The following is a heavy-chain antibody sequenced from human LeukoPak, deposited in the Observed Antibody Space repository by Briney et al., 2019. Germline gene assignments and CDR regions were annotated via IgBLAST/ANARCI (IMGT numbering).Heavy chain of an antibody. Sequence: SGGSLRLSCAASGFTFSSYGMHWVRQAPGKGLEWVAVISYDGSNKYYADSVKGRFTISRDNSKNTLYLQMNSLRAEHTAMYYCAKSLEDIVVVPAAWGDYWGQGTLVTVSS. V-gene: IGHV3-30*18. CDR3: AKSLEDIVVVPAAWGDY. J-gene: IGHJ4*02. CDR2: ISYDGSNK. D-gene: IGHD2-2*01. CDR1: GFTFSSYG.